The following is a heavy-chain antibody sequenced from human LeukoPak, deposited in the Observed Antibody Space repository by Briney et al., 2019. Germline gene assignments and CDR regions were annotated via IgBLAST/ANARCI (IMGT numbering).Heavy chain of an antibody. CDR1: GYTFTNYG. Sequence: SVKVSCKASGYTFTNYGISWVRQAPGQGLEWMGGIIPIFGTANYAQKFQGRVTITADESTSTAYMELSSLRSEDTAVYYCAREAVAGPYYFDYWGQGTLVTVSS. J-gene: IGHJ4*02. V-gene: IGHV1-69*13. CDR3: AREAVAGPYYFDY. D-gene: IGHD6-19*01. CDR2: IIPIFGTA.